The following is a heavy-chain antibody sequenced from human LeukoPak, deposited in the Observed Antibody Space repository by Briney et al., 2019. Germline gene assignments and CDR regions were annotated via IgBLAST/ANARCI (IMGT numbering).Heavy chain of an antibody. CDR1: GGSISSYY. Sequence: PSETLSLTCTVSGGSISSYYWSWIRQPPGKGVEWIGYIHYSGSTNYNPSLKSRVTISVDTSKNQFSLKVSSVTAADTAVYYCARGGSTLHSAGGHDIEFYYYYYMDVWGKGTTVTISS. CDR2: IHYSGST. V-gene: IGHV4-59*01. J-gene: IGHJ6*03. CDR3: ARGGSTLHSAGGHDIEFYYYYYMDV. D-gene: IGHD3-9*01.